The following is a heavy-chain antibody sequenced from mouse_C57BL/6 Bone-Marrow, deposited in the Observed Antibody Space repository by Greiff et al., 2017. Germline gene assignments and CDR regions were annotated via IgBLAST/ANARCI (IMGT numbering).Heavy chain of an antibody. V-gene: IGHV3-1*01. Sequence: DVKLQESGPGMVKPSPSLSLTCTVTGYSITSGYDWHWIRHFPGNKLECMGYISYSGSTNYNPSFKSRISITHDTSKNPFFLKLNSVTTEDTATYYCARGGGDWAFAYWGQGTLVTVSA. D-gene: IGHD4-1*01. CDR2: ISYSGST. J-gene: IGHJ3*01. CDR3: ARGGGDWAFAY. CDR1: GYSITSGYD.